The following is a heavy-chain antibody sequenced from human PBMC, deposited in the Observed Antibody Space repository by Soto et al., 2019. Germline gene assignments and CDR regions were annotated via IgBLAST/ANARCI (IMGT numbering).Heavy chain of an antibody. CDR2: VSAGGDMT. CDR3: ARGDRGVSGSPASYYYSGLDV. D-gene: IGHD2-8*02. V-gene: IGHV3-23*01. J-gene: IGHJ6*02. Sequence: DVQLLESGGDLVQPGGALRLSCAASGVTFSSYAMSWVLQAPGKGLEWVSSVSAGGDMTYYSDSVKGRFTISRDNSNNALFLQMNSVRAEDTALYYCARGDRGVSGSPASYYYSGLDVWGQGTTVTVSS. CDR1: GVTFSSYA.